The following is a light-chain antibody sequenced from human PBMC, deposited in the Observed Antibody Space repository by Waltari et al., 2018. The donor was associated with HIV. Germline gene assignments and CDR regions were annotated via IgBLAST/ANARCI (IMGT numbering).Light chain of an antibody. CDR1: QSVLSSSNNKNY. V-gene: IGKV4-1*01. Sequence: DIVLTQSPDSLAVSLGARATINCKSSQSVLSSSNNKNYLAWYQQKSGQPPKLLIYWASTREFGVPDRFSGSGSATDFTLTISNLQADDVAVYYCQQYDNTPYTFGQGTKLEIK. CDR3: QQYDNTPYT. J-gene: IGKJ2*01. CDR2: WAS.